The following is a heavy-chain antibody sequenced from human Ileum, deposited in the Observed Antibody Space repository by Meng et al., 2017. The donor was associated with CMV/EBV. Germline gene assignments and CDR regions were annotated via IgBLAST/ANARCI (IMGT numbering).Heavy chain of an antibody. CDR1: SGVV. Sequence: SGVVVGWMRKDPGKALEWLARINWNDDKRYSASMKSRSTITKENSKNQVVFTMTNRDSVDTATDYCAHSRRFLEWLLYGNWVDPWGQGTLVTVSS. D-gene: IGHD3-3*01. V-gene: IGHV2-5*01. CDR3: AHSRRFLEWLLYGNWVDP. CDR2: INWNDDK. J-gene: IGHJ5*02.